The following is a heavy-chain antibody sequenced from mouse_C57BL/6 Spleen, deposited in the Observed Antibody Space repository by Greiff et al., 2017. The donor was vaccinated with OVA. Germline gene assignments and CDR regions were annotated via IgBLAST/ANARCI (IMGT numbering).Heavy chain of an antibody. Sequence: QVQLQQSGAELVKPGASVKLSCKASGYTFTSYWMQWVKQRPGQGLEWIGEIDPSDSYTNYNQKFKGKATLTVDTSSSTAYMQLSSLTSEDSAVYYCARYSFDYWGQGTTLTVSS. CDR1: GYTFTSYW. J-gene: IGHJ2*01. CDR3: ARYSFDY. V-gene: IGHV1-50*01. CDR2: IDPSDSYT.